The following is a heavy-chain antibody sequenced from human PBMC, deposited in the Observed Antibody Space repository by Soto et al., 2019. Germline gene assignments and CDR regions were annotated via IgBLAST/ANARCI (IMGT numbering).Heavy chain of an antibody. V-gene: IGHV3-23*01. CDR1: GFTFSSYA. CDR3: ATPYYFNH. CDR2: ISGSGGST. D-gene: IGHD3-16*01. Sequence: GGSLRLSCAASGFTFSSYAMSWVRQAPGKGLEWVSAISGSGGSTYYADSVKGRFTISRDNARNSLYLQIDSLGVEDTAVYYCATPYYFNHWGPGTLVTVS. J-gene: IGHJ1*01.